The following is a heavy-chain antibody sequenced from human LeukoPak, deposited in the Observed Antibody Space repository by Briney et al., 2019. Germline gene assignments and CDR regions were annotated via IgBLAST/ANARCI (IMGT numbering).Heavy chain of an antibody. D-gene: IGHD3-3*01. CDR2: IWYDGSNK. J-gene: IGHJ3*02. Sequence: GGSLRLSCAASGFTFSSYGMHWVRQAPGKGLEWVAVIWYDGSNKYYADSVKGRFTISRDNSKNTLYLQMNSLRAEDTAVYYCARDSPNYDFWSGYDAFDIWGQGTMVTVSS. V-gene: IGHV3-33*01. CDR3: ARDSPNYDFWSGYDAFDI. CDR1: GFTFSSYG.